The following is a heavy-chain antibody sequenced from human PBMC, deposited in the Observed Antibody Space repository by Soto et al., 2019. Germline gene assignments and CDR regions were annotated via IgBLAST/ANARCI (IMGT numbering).Heavy chain of an antibody. CDR3: ARVQRGFAVYYYYYMDV. J-gene: IGHJ6*03. D-gene: IGHD3-3*01. CDR2: IYYSGST. V-gene: IGHV4-39*01. CDR1: GGSISSSSYY. Sequence: SETLSLTCTVSGGSISSSSYYWGWIRQPPGKGLEWIGSIYYSGSTYYNPSLKSRVTISVDTSKNQFSLKLSSVTAADTAVYYCARVQRGFAVYYYYYMDVWGKGTTVTVSS.